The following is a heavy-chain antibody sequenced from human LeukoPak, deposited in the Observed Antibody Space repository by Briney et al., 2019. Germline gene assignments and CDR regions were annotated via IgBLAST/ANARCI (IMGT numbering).Heavy chain of an antibody. Sequence: ASVKVSCKASGYTFTSYGISWVRQAPGQGLEWMVWISAYNGNTNYAQKLQGRVTMTTDTSTSTAYMELRSLRSDDTAVYYCARGARRSEYSSSWYDYWGQGTLVTVSS. D-gene: IGHD6-13*01. CDR3: ARGARRSEYSSSWYDY. V-gene: IGHV1-18*01. CDR2: ISAYNGNT. CDR1: GYTFTSYG. J-gene: IGHJ4*02.